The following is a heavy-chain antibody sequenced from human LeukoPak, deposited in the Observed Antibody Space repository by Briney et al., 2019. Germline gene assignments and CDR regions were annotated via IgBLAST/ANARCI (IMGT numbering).Heavy chain of an antibody. CDR2: IYYSGST. CDR3: ARQLYSYGSFDY. CDR1: GGSISSYY. V-gene: IGHV4-59*08. D-gene: IGHD5-18*01. J-gene: IGHJ4*02. Sequence: SETLSLTCTVSGGSISSYYWSWIRQPPGKGLEWIGYIYYSGSTNYNPSLKSRVTISVDTSKNQFSLKLSSVTAADTAVYYCARQLYSYGSFDYWGQGTLVTVSS.